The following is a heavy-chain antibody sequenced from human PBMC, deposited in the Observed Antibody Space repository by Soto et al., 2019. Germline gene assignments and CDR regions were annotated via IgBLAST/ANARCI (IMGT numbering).Heavy chain of an antibody. J-gene: IGHJ6*02. CDR2: IYPGDSDP. CDR3: ARTTTGAPDGMDV. D-gene: IGHD1-26*01. Sequence: GESLKISCQGSGYSFTSYWIGWVRQMPGSGLEWVGIIYPGDSDPRYSPSFQGQVTISADKSISTAYLQWSSLTASDTAIYDCARTTTGAPDGMDVWSQGTTVTVSS. CDR1: GYSFTSYW. V-gene: IGHV5-51*01.